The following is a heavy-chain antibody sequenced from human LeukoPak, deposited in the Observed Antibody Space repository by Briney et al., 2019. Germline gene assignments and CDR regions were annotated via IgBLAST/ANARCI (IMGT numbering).Heavy chain of an antibody. D-gene: IGHD2-2*01. J-gene: IGHJ3*02. V-gene: IGHV1-18*01. CDR2: ISAYNGNT. Sequence: ASVKVSCKASGYTFTSYAISWVRQAPGQGLEWMGWISAYNGNTNYAQKLQGRVTMTTDTSTSTAYMELRSLRSDDTAVYYCARDLLEYQLLWGAFDIWGQGTMVTVSS. CDR3: ARDLLEYQLLWGAFDI. CDR1: GYTFTSYA.